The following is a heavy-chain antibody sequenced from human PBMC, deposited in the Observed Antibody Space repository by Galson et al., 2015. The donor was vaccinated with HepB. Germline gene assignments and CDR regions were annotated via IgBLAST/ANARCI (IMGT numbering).Heavy chain of an antibody. Sequence: SLRLSCAASGFTFSSYAMHWVRQAPGKGLEWVAVISYDGSNKYYADSVKGRFTISRDNSKNTLYLQMNSLRAEDTAVYYCARNMVRGVIGSYYYYYGMDVWGQGTTVTVSS. D-gene: IGHD3-10*01. V-gene: IGHV3-30*04. CDR1: GFTFSSYA. CDR3: ARNMVRGVIGSYYYYYGMDV. CDR2: ISYDGSNK. J-gene: IGHJ6*02.